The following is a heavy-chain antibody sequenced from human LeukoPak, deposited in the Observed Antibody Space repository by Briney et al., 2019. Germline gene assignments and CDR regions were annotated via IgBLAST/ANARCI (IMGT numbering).Heavy chain of an antibody. J-gene: IGHJ4*02. CDR1: GFTFSSYW. Sequence: GGSLRLSCAASGFTFSSYWMSWVRQAPGKGLEWVANIKQDGSEKYYVDSVKGRFTISRDNAKNSLYLQMNSLRAEDTAVYYCASLLNYYDSSGYYYFDYWGQGTLVTVSS. CDR2: IKQDGSEK. CDR3: ASLLNYYDSSGYYYFDY. V-gene: IGHV3-7*01. D-gene: IGHD3-22*01.